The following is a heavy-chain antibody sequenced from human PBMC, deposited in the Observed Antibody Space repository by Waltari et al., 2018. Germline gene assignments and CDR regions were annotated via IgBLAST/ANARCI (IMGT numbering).Heavy chain of an antibody. Sequence: QVQLVQSGAEVKKPGSSVKVSCKASGGAFSSYAISWVRQAPGQGLEWMGGIVPIFGTANYAQKFQGRVTITADESTSTAYMELSSLRSEDTAVYYCARGGASIAAAATGGYWGQGTLVTVSS. J-gene: IGHJ4*02. CDR1: GGAFSSYA. CDR2: IVPIFGTA. D-gene: IGHD6-13*01. CDR3: ARGGASIAAAATGGY. V-gene: IGHV1-69*01.